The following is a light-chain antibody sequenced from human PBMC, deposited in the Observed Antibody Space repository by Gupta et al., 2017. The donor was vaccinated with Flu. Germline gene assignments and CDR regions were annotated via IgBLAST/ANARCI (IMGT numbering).Light chain of an antibody. Sequence: QSPLPNPPTQPGRPGPPATVSSTGTSSDVGSYNYVSWYQQHPGIAPKLMIYEVSNRPSGVSNRFSGSKSGNTASLTISGLQAEDEADYYCSSYSSSSTLFVFGTGTKVTVL. V-gene: IGLV2-14*01. J-gene: IGLJ1*01. CDR3: SSYSSSSTLFV. CDR2: EVS. CDR1: SSDVGSYNY.